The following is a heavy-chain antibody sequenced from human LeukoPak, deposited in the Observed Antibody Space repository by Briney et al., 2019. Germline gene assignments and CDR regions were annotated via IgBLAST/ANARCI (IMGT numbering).Heavy chain of an antibody. CDR3: ASLPFLWFGASDAFDI. V-gene: IGHV4-34*01. CDR2: INHSGST. Sequence: AETLSLTCAVYGGSFSSYYWSWVRQPPGKGLEWVGDINHSGSTNYNPSLKSRVTISVDTSKNQFSLKLSSVTAADTAVYYCASLPFLWFGASDAFDIWGQGTMVTVSS. J-gene: IGHJ3*02. CDR1: GGSFSSYY. D-gene: IGHD3-10*01.